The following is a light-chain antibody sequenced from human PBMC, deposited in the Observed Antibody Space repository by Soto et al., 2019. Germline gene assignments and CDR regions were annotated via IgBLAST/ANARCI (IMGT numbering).Light chain of an antibody. V-gene: IGLV2-23*02. CDR3: CSYAGNSEV. CDR2: EVT. CDR1: SGDVGGYNL. J-gene: IGLJ1*01. Sequence: QSVLTQPASVSGSPGQSITIPWTGTSGDVGGYNLVSWYQQHPGKAPKLMIYEVTERPSGVSNRFSGSKSGNTASLTISGLQPDDEADYYCCSYAGNSEVFGTGTKVTVL.